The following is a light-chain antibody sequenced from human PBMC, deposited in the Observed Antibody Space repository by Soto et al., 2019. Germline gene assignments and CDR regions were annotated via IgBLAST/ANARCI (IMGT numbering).Light chain of an antibody. J-gene: IGKJ1*01. CDR3: QQYNNWPRT. CDR1: QSVSSSY. CDR2: GAS. Sequence: TQSPGTLSLSPGESATLSCRASQSVSSSYLVWYQQKPGQAPRLLIYGASTRATGIPARFSGSGSGTEFTLTISSLQSEDFAVYYCQQYNNWPRTFGQGTKVDIK. V-gene: IGKV3-15*01.